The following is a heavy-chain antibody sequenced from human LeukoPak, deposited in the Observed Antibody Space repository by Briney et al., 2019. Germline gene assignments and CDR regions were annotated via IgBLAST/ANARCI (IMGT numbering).Heavy chain of an antibody. D-gene: IGHD3-10*01. Sequence: SETLSLTCTVSGGSISSGDYYWSWIRQPPGKGLEWIGYIYYSGSTYYNPSLKSRVTISVDTSKNQFSLKLSSVTAADTAVYYCARIRGYYGSGSYPRPDYYYYYMDVWGKGTTVTVSS. J-gene: IGHJ6*03. CDR2: IYYSGST. V-gene: IGHV4-30-4*02. CDR1: GGSISSGDYY. CDR3: ARIRGYYGSGSYPRPDYYYYYMDV.